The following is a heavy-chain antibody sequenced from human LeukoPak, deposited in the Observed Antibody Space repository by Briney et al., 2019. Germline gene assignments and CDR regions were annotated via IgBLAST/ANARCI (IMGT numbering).Heavy chain of an antibody. J-gene: IGHJ5*02. CDR2: INHSGST. V-gene: IGHV4-39*01. Sequence: SETLSLTCTVSGGSISSSSYYWGWIRQPPGKGLEWIGEINHSGSTNYNPSLKSRVTISVDTSKNQFSLKLSSVTAADTAVYYCARQSHYSSGWYRGLRPWGQGTLVTVSS. CDR1: GGSISSSSYY. CDR3: ARQSHYSSGWYRGLRP. D-gene: IGHD6-19*01.